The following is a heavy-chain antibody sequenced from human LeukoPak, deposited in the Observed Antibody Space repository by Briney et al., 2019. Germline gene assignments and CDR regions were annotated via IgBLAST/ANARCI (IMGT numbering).Heavy chain of an antibody. J-gene: IGHJ3*02. V-gene: IGHV5-51*01. Sequence: GESLKISCKGSGYSFTSYWIGWVRQMPGKGLEWMGIIYPGDSDTRCSPSFQGQVTISADKSISTAYLQWSSLKASDTAMYYCARIRCITIFGVVIRGAFDIWGQGTMVTVSS. CDR2: IYPGDSDT. D-gene: IGHD3-3*01. CDR1: GYSFTSYW. CDR3: ARIRCITIFGVVIRGAFDI.